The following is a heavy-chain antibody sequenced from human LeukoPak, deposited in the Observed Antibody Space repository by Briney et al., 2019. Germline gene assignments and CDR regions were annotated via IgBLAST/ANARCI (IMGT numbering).Heavy chain of an antibody. CDR1: GFTFNNYA. V-gene: IGHV3-23*01. CDR2: IRISGGAT. D-gene: IGHD2-2*01. J-gene: IGHJ4*02. Sequence: GGSLRLSCVGSGFTFNNYAMSWVRQAPRKGLEWVSGIRISGGATYYADSVKGRFTIPRDTSKDTLYLQMHSLRAEDTAVYYCVRAAPRDCSSTSCSLFDSWGQGTLVTVSS. CDR3: VRAAPRDCSSTSCSLFDS.